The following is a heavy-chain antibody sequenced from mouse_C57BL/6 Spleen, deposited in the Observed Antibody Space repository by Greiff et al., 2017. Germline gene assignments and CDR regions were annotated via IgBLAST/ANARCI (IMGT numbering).Heavy chain of an antibody. J-gene: IGHJ2*01. V-gene: IGHV5-12*01. Sequence: EVKVEESGGGLVQPGGSLKLSCAASGFTFSDYYMYWVRQTPEQRLEWVAYISNGGGSTYYPDTVKGRFTISRDNAKNTLSLQIGRLKSEDTATYYCAGMELSGPCDFDYWGQGTTLTVSA. CDR1: GFTFSDYY. CDR2: ISNGGGST. CDR3: AGMELSGPCDFDY. D-gene: IGHD1-1*01.